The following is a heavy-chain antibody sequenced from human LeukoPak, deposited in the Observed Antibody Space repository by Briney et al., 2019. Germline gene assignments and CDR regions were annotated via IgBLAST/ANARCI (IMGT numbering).Heavy chain of an antibody. Sequence: GGSLRLSCAASGFTFSSYSMNWVRQALGKGLEWVSSISSSSSYIYYADSVKGRFTISRDNAKNSLYLQMNSLRAEDTAVYYCARDLLGATDMSYYFDYWGQGTLVTVSS. CDR2: ISSSSSYI. J-gene: IGHJ4*02. D-gene: IGHD1-26*01. CDR1: GFTFSSYS. V-gene: IGHV3-21*01. CDR3: ARDLLGATDMSYYFDY.